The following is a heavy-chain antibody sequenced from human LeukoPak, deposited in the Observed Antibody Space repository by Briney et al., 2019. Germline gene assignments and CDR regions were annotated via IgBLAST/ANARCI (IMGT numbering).Heavy chain of an antibody. Sequence: GGSLRLSCTDSRFSFSDYYMSWIRQAPGKGLEWLSYISSSGSIIYYADSMQGRFTISRDNAKNSLYLQMNSLRAEDTAVYYCAKTSDDIVVVPAADFDYWGQGTLVTVSS. CDR1: RFSFSDYY. J-gene: IGHJ4*02. CDR3: AKTSDDIVVVPAADFDY. V-gene: IGHV3-11*01. D-gene: IGHD2-2*01. CDR2: ISSSGSII.